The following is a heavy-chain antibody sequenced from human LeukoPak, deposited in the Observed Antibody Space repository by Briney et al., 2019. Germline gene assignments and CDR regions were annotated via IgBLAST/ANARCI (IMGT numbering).Heavy chain of an antibody. Sequence: GGSLRLSCAASGFTFNNYAMNWVRQAPGKGLEWVSVISGSGGTTYYADSVKGRFTISRDNSKNTLYLQMNSLRAEDTAVYYCARDHDYGDYQMVYWGQGTLVTVSS. CDR3: ARDHDYGDYQMVY. CDR2: ISGSGGTT. J-gene: IGHJ4*02. V-gene: IGHV3-23*01. D-gene: IGHD4-17*01. CDR1: GFTFNNYA.